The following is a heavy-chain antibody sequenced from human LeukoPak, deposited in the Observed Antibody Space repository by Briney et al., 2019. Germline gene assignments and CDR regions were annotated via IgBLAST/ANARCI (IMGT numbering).Heavy chain of an antibody. V-gene: IGHV4-4*07. D-gene: IGHD2-15*01. J-gene: IGHJ4*02. CDR2: IFTSGST. CDR3: ARGRYCSDGSCYFDY. CDR1: GGSISNFY. Sequence: SETLSLTCTVSGGSISNFYWSWIRQPAGKGLEWSGHIFTSGSTNYNPSLKSRVTMSVDTSKNYFSLKLSSVTDADTDVYYCARGRYCSDGSCYFDYRGQGTLVTVSS.